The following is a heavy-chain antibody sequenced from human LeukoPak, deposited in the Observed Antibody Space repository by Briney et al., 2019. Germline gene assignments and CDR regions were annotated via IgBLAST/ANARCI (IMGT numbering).Heavy chain of an antibody. D-gene: IGHD1-26*01. CDR2: INWNGGST. CDR1: GFTFDDYG. J-gene: IGHJ4*02. V-gene: IGHV3-20*01. Sequence: GGSLRLSCAAPGFTFDDYGMSWVRQAPGKGLEWVSGINWNGGSTGYADSVKGRFTISRDNAKNSLYLQMNSLRAEDTALYHCARAIFDSGSYYDYFDYWGQGTLVTVSS. CDR3: ARAIFDSGSYYDYFDY.